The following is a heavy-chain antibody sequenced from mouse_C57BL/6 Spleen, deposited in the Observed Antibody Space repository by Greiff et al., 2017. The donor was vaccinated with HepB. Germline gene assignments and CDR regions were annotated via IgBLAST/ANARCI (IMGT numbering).Heavy chain of an antibody. J-gene: IGHJ4*01. CDR2: IYPGSGST. CDR1: GYTFTSYW. V-gene: IGHV1-55*01. CDR3: ARFNYEYDEAMDY. Sequence: VQLQQPGAELVKPGASVKMSCKASGYTFTSYWITWVKQRPGQGLEWIGDIYPGSGSTNYNEKFKSKATLTVDTSSSTAYMQLSSLTSEDSAVYYGARFNYEYDEAMDYWGQGTSVTVSS. D-gene: IGHD2-4*01.